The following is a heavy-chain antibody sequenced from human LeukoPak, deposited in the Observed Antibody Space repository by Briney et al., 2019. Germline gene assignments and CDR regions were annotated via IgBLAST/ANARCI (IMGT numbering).Heavy chain of an antibody. CDR2: ISPTSDYI. Sequence: PGGSLRLSCAASGFTFSSYTMNWVRQAPGKGLEWVSSISPTSDYIYYADSVRGRFTISRDNAKNSLYLQMNSLRTEDTAVYYCARHPLGTFDIWGQGTMVTVSS. CDR3: ARHPLGTFDI. D-gene: IGHD3-10*01. J-gene: IGHJ3*02. V-gene: IGHV3-21*01. CDR1: GFTFSSYT.